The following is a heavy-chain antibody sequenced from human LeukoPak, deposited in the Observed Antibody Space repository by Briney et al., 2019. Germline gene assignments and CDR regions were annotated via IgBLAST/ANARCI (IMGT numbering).Heavy chain of an antibody. D-gene: IGHD1-26*01. CDR2: ISGSSSAI. CDR1: GFTFTSYS. V-gene: IGHV3-48*04. J-gene: IGHJ4*02. Sequence: GGSLRLSCAASGFTFTSYSMNWVRQAPGKGLEWVSYISGSSSAIHYADSVKGRFTISRDNAINSLYLQMNSLRAEDTAVYYCARGCGSLSLGYWGQGTLVAVSS. CDR3: ARGCGSLSLGY.